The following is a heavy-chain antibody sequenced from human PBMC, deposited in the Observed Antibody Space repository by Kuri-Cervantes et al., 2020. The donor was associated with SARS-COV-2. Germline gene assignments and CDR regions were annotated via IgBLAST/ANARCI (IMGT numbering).Heavy chain of an antibody. V-gene: IGHV1-2*02. CDR2: INPNSGGT. CDR1: GYTFTDYY. J-gene: IGHJ3*02. D-gene: IGHD3-22*01. Sequence: ASVKVSCKASGYTFTDYYMHWVRQAPGQGLEWMGWINPNSGGTNYAQKFQGRVTMTRDTSTSTVYMELSSLRSEDTAVYYCARVRRYYDSSGSAFDIRGQGTMVTVSS. CDR3: ARVRRYYDSSGSAFDI.